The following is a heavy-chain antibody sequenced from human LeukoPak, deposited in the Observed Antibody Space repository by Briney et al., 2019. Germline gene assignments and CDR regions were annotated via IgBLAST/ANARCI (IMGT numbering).Heavy chain of an antibody. CDR1: GFTFSSYG. CDR2: ISYDGSNK. V-gene: IGHV3-30*03. J-gene: IGHJ4*02. Sequence: GRSLRLSCAASGFTFSSYGMHWVRQAPGKGLEWVAVISYDGSNKYYADSVKGRFTISRDNSKNTLYLQMNSLRAEDTAVYYCARELQAGQAGDFDYWGQGTLVTVSS. CDR3: ARELQAGQAGDFDY. D-gene: IGHD6-13*01.